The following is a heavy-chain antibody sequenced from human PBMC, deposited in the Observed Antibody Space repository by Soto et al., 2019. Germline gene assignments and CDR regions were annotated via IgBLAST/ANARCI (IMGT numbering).Heavy chain of an antibody. CDR1: GCSISSGGYS. CDR2: IYHSGST. Sequence: SETLSLTCAVSGCSISSGGYSWGWILQPPGKGLEWIGYIYHSGSTYYNPSLKSRVTISVDRSRNQFSLKLSSVTAADTAVYYWVRVNPYDSIYFDDWGQGTWVTVLS. J-gene: IGHJ4*02. D-gene: IGHD3-22*01. V-gene: IGHV4-30-2*01. CDR3: VRVNPYDSIYFDD.